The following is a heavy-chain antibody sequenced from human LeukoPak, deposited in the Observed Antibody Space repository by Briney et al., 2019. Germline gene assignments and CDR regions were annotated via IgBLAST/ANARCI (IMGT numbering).Heavy chain of an antibody. CDR3: ARRGKYCSGGSCYAGSHFDY. J-gene: IGHJ4*02. CDR2: IYPGDSDT. V-gene: IGHV5-51*01. CDR1: GYSFTSYW. D-gene: IGHD2-15*01. Sequence: GESLKISCKGSGYSFTSYWIGWVRQMPGKGLEWMGIIYPGDSDTRYSPSFQGQVTISADKSINTAYLQWSSLKASDTAMYYCARRGKYCSGGSCYAGSHFDYWGQGTLVTVSS.